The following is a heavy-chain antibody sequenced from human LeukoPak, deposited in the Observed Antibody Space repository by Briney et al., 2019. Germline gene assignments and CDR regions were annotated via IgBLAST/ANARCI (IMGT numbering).Heavy chain of an antibody. CDR2: ISGTGGST. J-gene: IGHJ6*04. D-gene: IGHD5-18*01. V-gene: IGHV3-23*01. CDR3: AKEIRGYSYGYYHYGLDV. Sequence: GGSLRLSCAASGFTFSNYAMTWVRQAPGKGLEWVSAISGTGGSTYYADSVKGRFTISRDISKKTLYLQVNSLRAEDTAIYYCAKEIRGYSYGYYHYGLDVWGKGTTVTVSS. CDR1: GFTFSNYA.